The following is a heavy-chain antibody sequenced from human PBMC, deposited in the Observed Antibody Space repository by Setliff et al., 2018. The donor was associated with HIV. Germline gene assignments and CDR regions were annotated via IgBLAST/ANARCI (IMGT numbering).Heavy chain of an antibody. CDR1: GGSISSDSHY. J-gene: IGHJ2*01. CDR2: IYTSGST. V-gene: IGHV4-61*09. Sequence: SETLSLTCTASGGSISSDSHYWNWIRQPAGKGLEWIGHIYTSGSTNYNPSLKSRVTISVDTSKIQFSLKLSSVTAADTAVYYCARSGYDPMPGAMAPILWYFDLWGRGTLVTVSS. CDR3: ARSGYDPMPGAMAPILWYFDL. D-gene: IGHD5-12*01.